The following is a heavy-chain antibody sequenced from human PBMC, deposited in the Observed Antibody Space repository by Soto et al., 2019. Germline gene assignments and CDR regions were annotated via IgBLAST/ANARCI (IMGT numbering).Heavy chain of an antibody. J-gene: IGHJ4*02. V-gene: IGHV3-48*03. CDR2: ISSTGSHI. CDR1: GFTFNNYE. Sequence: GGSLRLSCAASGFTFNNYEMSWVRQAPGKGLEWISYISSTGSHIYYADSLKGRFIISRDNAKNSLYLQMNSLRVEDTALYYCARENYDSSGYFLDYWGQGTLVTVSS. D-gene: IGHD3-22*01. CDR3: ARENYDSSGYFLDY.